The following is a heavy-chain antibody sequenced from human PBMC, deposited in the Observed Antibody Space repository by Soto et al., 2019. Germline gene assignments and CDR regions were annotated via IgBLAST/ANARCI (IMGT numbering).Heavy chain of an antibody. CDR1: GFTFSNAW. CDR2: IKSKTDGGTT. J-gene: IGHJ3*02. V-gene: IGHV3-15*07. D-gene: IGHD2-2*01. Sequence: ESGGGLVKPGGSLRLSCAASGFTFSNAWMNWVRQAPGKGLEWVGRIKSKTDGGTTDYAAPVKGRFTISRDDSKNTLYLQMNSLITEDTAVYYCTTDLGYCSSTSCYDAFDIWGQGTMVTVSS. CDR3: TTDLGYCSSTSCYDAFDI.